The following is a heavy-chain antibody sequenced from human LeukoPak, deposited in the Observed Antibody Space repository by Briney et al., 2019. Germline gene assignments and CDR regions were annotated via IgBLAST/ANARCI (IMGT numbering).Heavy chain of an antibody. D-gene: IGHD4-11*01. J-gene: IGHJ4*02. CDR1: GGSISSSSYY. Sequence: SETLSLTCTVSGGSISSSSYYWGRIRQPPGTGLEWIGSIYYSGSTYYNPSLKSRVTISVDTSKNQFSLKLSSVTAADTAVYYCARGRGPTVTTSGPAYYFDYWGQGTLVTVSS. CDR3: ARGRGPTVTTSGPAYYFDY. V-gene: IGHV4-39*07. CDR2: IYYSGST.